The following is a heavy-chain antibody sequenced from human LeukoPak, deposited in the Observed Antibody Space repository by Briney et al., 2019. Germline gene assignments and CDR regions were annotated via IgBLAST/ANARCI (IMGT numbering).Heavy chain of an antibody. V-gene: IGHV4-34*01. D-gene: IGHD3-3*01. CDR3: ARHVDAIFGVVILRGQFDY. Sequence: SETLSLTCAVCGGSFSGYYWSWIRQPPGKGLEWIGEINHSGSTNYNPSLKSRVTISVDTSKNQFSLKLSSVTAADTAVYYCARHVDAIFGVVILRGQFDYWGQGTLVTVSS. CDR2: INHSGST. CDR1: GGSFSGYY. J-gene: IGHJ4*02.